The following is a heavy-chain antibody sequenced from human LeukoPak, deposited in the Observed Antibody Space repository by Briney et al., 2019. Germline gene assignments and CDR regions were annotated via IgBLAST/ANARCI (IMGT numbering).Heavy chain of an antibody. Sequence: ASVKVSCKASGYTFTGYYMHWVRQAPGQGLEWMGWINTNTGNPTYAQGFTGRFVFSLDTSVSTAYLQISSLKAEDTAVYYCARDEFPWLLRHGFDYWGQGTLVTVS. CDR2: INTNTGNP. CDR1: GYTFTGYY. D-gene: IGHD6-19*01. J-gene: IGHJ4*02. CDR3: ARDEFPWLLRHGFDY. V-gene: IGHV7-4-1*02.